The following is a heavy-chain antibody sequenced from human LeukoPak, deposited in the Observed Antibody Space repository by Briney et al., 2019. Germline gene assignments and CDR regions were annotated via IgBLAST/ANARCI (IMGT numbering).Heavy chain of an antibody. D-gene: IGHD6-13*01. V-gene: IGHV3-23*01. J-gene: IGHJ4*02. CDR2: ISGSGGNS. CDR1: GFTFSSYA. Sequence: GGSLRLSCAASGFTFSSYAMSWVRQAPGKGLEWVSDISGSGGNSYYADSVKGRFTISRDTSRNTLYLQMSSLRAEDTAVYYCAKRRLAVAGELDYRGQGTLVTVSS. CDR3: AKRRLAVAGELDY.